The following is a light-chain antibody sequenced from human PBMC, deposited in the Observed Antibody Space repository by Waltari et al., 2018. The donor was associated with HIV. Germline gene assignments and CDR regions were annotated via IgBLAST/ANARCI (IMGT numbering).Light chain of an antibody. CDR2: DGS. J-gene: IGLJ1*01. Sequence: QSALTQPPSASGSPGQSVTISCPGTTSDVGGYRYVSWYQHHPGKAPKLIIYDGSKRPSGVPDRFSGSKSGNTASLTVSGLQADDEADYYCKSYAGSNNPYVFGTGTKVTVL. CDR1: TSDVGGYRY. V-gene: IGLV2-8*01. CDR3: KSYAGSNNPYV.